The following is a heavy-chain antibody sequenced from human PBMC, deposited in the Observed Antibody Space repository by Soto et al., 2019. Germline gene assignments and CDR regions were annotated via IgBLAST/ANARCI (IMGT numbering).Heavy chain of an antibody. Sequence: SVKVSCKASGGTFSSYTISWVRQAPGQGLEWMGRIIPILGIANYAQKFQGRVTITADKSTSTAYMELSSLRSEDTAVYYCARDSGVVPAAMGIRWFDPWGQGTLVTVSS. V-gene: IGHV1-69*04. D-gene: IGHD2-2*01. CDR1: GGTFSSYT. J-gene: IGHJ5*02. CDR3: ARDSGVVPAAMGIRWFDP. CDR2: IIPILGIA.